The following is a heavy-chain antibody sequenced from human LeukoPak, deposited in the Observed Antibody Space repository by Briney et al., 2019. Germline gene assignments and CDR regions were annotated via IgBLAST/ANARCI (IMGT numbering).Heavy chain of an antibody. D-gene: IGHD3-22*01. V-gene: IGHV4-34*08. CDR1: GGTFGGYY. Sequence: SETLSLTCAVYGGTFGGYYWTWVRQPPGERPEWIGEINHFGNTNYNSSLKSRVTISVDTSKHQFSLKLHSVTAADTAVYYCARAGNVLVVTQKKKKPFDLWGQGTLVSVSS. CDR3: ARAGNVLVVTQKKKKPFDL. CDR2: INHFGNT. J-gene: IGHJ4*02.